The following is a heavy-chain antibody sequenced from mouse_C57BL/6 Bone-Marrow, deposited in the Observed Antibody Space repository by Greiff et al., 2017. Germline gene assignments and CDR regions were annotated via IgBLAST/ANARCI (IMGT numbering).Heavy chain of an antibody. CDR3: TSPVYCYSMDF. J-gene: IGHJ4*01. CDR2: IYPGAGDT. CDR1: GYAFSSSW. Sequence: QVQLKESGPELVKPGASVTLSCKASGYAFSSSWMNWVKQMPGKGLEWIGRIYPGAGDTNYNGKFKGKAILTADKSSSTAYMHLRSLTSEASAVYFCTSPVYCYSMDFWCRGTSVLVSA. D-gene: IGHD6-2*01. V-gene: IGHV1-82*01.